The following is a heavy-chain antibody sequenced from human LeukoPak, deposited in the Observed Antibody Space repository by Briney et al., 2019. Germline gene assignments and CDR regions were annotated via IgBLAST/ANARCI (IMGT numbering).Heavy chain of an antibody. CDR3: ARDVGRGYCSSGSCSQNWFDP. J-gene: IGHJ5*02. CDR1: GYMYVSYG. Sequence: ASVKVSCKASGYMYVSYGISWVRQAPGQGLEWMGWISAYNGDTSYAQKLQGRVSLTTDTSTRTAYMELRSLRSDDTAVYYCARDVGRGYCSSGSCSQNWFDPWGQGTLVTVSS. CDR2: ISAYNGDT. D-gene: IGHD2-15*01. V-gene: IGHV1-18*01.